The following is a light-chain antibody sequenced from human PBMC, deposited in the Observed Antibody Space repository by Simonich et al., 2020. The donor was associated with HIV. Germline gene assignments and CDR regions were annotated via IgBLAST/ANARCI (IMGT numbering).Light chain of an antibody. V-gene: IGLV2-14*03. CDR3: CSYAGSYTVV. CDR1: RSAVGAYNY. Sequence: QSALTQPASVSGSPVQSFTISCTGTRSAVGAYNYVSWYQQHPVKAPKIIIYDVFKRPSGVSNSFSGSKSGNTASLTISGLQAEDEADYYCCSYAGSYTVVFGGGTKLTVL. J-gene: IGLJ2*01. CDR2: DVF.